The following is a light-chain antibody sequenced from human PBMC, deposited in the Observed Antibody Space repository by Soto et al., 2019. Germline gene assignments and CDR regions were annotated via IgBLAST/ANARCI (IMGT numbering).Light chain of an antibody. CDR2: DTS. CDR3: QQYNNWPT. CDR1: RDIKRY. J-gene: IGKJ1*01. Sequence: IVMTQSPASLSLSPGERATLSCRASRDIKRYLAWYQQKPGQAPRXLIYDTSNRATGIPARFNGSGSGTEFTLTISSLQSEDFAVYYCQQYNNWPTFGQGTKVDIK. V-gene: IGKV3D-15*01.